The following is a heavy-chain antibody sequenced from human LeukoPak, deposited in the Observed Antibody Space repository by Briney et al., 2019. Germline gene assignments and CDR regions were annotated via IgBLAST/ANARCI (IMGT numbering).Heavy chain of an antibody. CDR3: ARDGGDKRWLQSYYFDY. Sequence: SQTLSLTCTVSGGSISSASYYWNWTRQPAGKGLEWIGRIYISGSTDYNPSLKSRVSISMDTSKNQFSLKLNSVTAADTALYYCARDGGDKRWLQSYYFDYWGQGTLVTVSS. V-gene: IGHV4-61*02. D-gene: IGHD5-24*01. CDR1: GGSISSASYY. CDR2: IYISGST. J-gene: IGHJ4*02.